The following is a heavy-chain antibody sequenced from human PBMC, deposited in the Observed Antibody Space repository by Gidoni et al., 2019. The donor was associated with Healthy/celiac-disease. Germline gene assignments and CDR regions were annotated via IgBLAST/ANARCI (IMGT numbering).Heavy chain of an antibody. CDR1: GGSISSYY. J-gene: IGHJ4*02. Sequence: QVQLQESGPGLVKPSETLSLTCTVSGGSISSYYWSWIRQPPGKGLEWIGYIYYSWSTNYNPSLKSRVTISVDTSKNQFSLKLSSVTAADTAVYYCARGGKYGDYLNYWGQGTLVTVSS. V-gene: IGHV4-59*01. CDR2: IYYSWST. CDR3: ARGGKYGDYLNY. D-gene: IGHD4-17*01.